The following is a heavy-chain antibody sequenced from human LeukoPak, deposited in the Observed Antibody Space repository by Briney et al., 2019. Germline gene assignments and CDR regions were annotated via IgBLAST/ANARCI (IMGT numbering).Heavy chain of an antibody. CDR3: AKDRSSSAGLYFDY. J-gene: IGHJ4*02. V-gene: IGHV3-64*04. CDR2: ISSNGGST. Sequence: GGSLRLSCSASGFTFIRYAMHWVRQAPGKGLEYVSAISSNGGSTYYADSVKGRFTISRDNSKNTLYLQMNSLRGEDTAVYYCAKDRSSSAGLYFDYWGQGTLVTVSS. D-gene: IGHD6-6*01. CDR1: GFTFIRYA.